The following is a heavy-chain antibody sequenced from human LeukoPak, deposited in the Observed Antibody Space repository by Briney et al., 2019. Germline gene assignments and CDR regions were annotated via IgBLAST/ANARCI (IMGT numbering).Heavy chain of an antibody. CDR1: GYIFTSYG. D-gene: IGHD5-12*01. Sequence: GASVKVSCTASGYIFTSYGISWVRQAPGQGLKWMGWISAYNGNTNYAQKLQGRVTMTTDTSTSTAYMELRSLRSDDTAVYYCARKPYSGYAQCDYWGQGTLVTVSS. CDR2: ISAYNGNT. CDR3: ARKPYSGYAQCDY. V-gene: IGHV1-18*01. J-gene: IGHJ4*02.